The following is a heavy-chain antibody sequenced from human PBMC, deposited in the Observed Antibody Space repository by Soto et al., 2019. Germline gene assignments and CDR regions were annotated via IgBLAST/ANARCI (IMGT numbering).Heavy chain of an antibody. CDR3: AREAGYCSRTSCYRRAFDT. CDR2: INTDGGST. Sequence: VQLVESGGDLVQPGGSLRLSCAASGFTFSGHWMHWVRQVPGKGLVWVSRINTDGGSTSYADSVKGGFTISRDNAKNTLFLQMTGLRVDDTSVYYCAREAGYCSRTSCYRRAFDTWGQGTMVTVSS. D-gene: IGHD2-2*01. CDR1: GFTFSGHW. V-gene: IGHV3-74*01. J-gene: IGHJ3*02.